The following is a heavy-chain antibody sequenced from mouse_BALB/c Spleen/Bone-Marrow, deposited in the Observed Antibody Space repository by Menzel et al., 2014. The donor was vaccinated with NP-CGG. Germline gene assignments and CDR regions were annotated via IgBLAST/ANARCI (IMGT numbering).Heavy chain of an antibody. D-gene: IGHD1-3*01. J-gene: IGHJ4*01. Sequence: EPGSELVRPGASVKLSCKASGYTFTNYWIHWVKQRPGQGLEWIGNVYPGRGSINSDEKFKTKATLTVDTSSSTAYMHLNSLTSEDSAVYYCARRLRGYYAMDYWGQGTSVTVSS. CDR2: VYPGRGSI. CDR1: GYTFTNYW. V-gene: IGHV1S22*01. CDR3: ARRLRGYYAMDY.